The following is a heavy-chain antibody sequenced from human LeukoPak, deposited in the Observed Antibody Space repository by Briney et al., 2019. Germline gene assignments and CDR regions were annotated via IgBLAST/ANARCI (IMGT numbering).Heavy chain of an antibody. D-gene: IGHD3-3*01. CDR1: GGSISSYY. CDR3: AGAKTYYDFWSGYSTYNWFDP. J-gene: IGHJ5*02. Sequence: SETLSLTCTVSGGSISSYYWSWIRQPPGKGLEWIGYIYYSGSTNYNPSLKSRVTISVDTSKNQFSLKLSSVTAADTAVYYCAGAKTYYDFWSGYSTYNWFDPWGQGTLVTVSS. V-gene: IGHV4-59*01. CDR2: IYYSGST.